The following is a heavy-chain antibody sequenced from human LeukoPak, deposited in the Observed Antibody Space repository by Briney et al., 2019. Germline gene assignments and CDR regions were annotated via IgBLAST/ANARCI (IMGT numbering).Heavy chain of an antibody. D-gene: IGHD2-15*01. CDR1: GFTFSSYA. J-gene: IGHJ4*02. Sequence: PGGSLRLSCAASGFTFSSYAMHWVRQAPGKGLEWVAVISYDGSNKYYADSVKGRSTISRDNSKNTLYLQMNSLRAEDTAVYYCARVPHSGYCSGGSCPNYFDYWGQGTLVTVSS. CDR2: ISYDGSNK. CDR3: ARVPHSGYCSGGSCPNYFDY. V-gene: IGHV3-30-3*01.